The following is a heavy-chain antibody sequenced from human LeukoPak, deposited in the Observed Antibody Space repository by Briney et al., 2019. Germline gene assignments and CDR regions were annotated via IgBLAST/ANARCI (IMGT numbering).Heavy chain of an antibody. Sequence: PGGSLRLSCAASGFTFSSYSMNWVRQAPGKGLEWVSYISSSSSTIYYADSVKGRFTISRDNAKNSLYLQMNSLRAEDTAVYYCARDPYSSSDDAFDIWGQGTMVTVSS. CDR1: GFTFSSYS. V-gene: IGHV3-48*01. CDR2: ISSSSSTI. J-gene: IGHJ3*02. CDR3: ARDPYSSSDDAFDI. D-gene: IGHD6-13*01.